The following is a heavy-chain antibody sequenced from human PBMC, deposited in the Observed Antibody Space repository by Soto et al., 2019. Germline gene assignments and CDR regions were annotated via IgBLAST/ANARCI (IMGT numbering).Heavy chain of an antibody. Sequence: SETLCLTCTVSGDSLSSYSWTWIRQPPGEGLEWIGYIRYSGSTNYNPSLKSRVTISVDTSKNQFSLNLTSVTAADTAVYYCARLRSQIEYWGQGTPVTVSS. CDR2: IRYSGST. V-gene: IGHV4-59*08. CDR3: ARLRSQIEY. J-gene: IGHJ4*02. CDR1: GDSLSSYS. D-gene: IGHD4-17*01.